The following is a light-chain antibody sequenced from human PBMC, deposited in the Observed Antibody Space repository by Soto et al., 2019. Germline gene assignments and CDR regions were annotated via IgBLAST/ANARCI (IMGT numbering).Light chain of an antibody. CDR3: QQRNMWPPIT. Sequence: EIVLTQSPVTLSFSPGERATLAWRASQSVRTYLAWYQVKPGQAPRLLIYDASSRASGVPARFSGSGSGTDFTLTISSLEPEDFAVYYCQQRNMWPPITFGQGTRLEIK. V-gene: IGKV3-11*01. CDR1: QSVRTY. CDR2: DAS. J-gene: IGKJ5*01.